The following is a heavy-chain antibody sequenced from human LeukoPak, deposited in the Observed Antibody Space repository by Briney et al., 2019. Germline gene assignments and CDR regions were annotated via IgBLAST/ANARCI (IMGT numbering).Heavy chain of an antibody. Sequence: GGSLRLSCTVSGFTLSSYEMSWIRQAPGKGLEWVSSIDYSGGSSYYADSVKGRFTISRDDSKNTLYLQMNSLRAEDTAVYYCARDRDYDFWSGAFYYMDVWGKGTTVTVSS. V-gene: IGHV3-23*01. CDR3: ARDRDYDFWSGAFYYMDV. CDR1: GFTLSSYE. D-gene: IGHD3-3*01. CDR2: IDYSGGSS. J-gene: IGHJ6*03.